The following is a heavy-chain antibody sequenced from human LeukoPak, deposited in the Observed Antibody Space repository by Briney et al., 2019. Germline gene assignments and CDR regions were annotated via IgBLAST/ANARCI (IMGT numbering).Heavy chain of an antibody. Sequence: GGSLRLSCAASGFTFSSYAMSWVRRAPGKGLEWVSAISGSGGSTYYADSVKGRFTISRDNSKNTLYLQMNSLRAEDTAVYYCPKRLTGYSSGWHDAFDIWGQGTMVTVSS. CDR3: PKRLTGYSSGWHDAFDI. V-gene: IGHV3-23*01. D-gene: IGHD6-19*01. J-gene: IGHJ3*02. CDR2: ISGSGGST. CDR1: GFTFSSYA.